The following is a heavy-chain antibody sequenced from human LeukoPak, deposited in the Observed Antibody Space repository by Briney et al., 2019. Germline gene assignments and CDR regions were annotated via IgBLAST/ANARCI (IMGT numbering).Heavy chain of an antibody. CDR1: GDSISSYF. J-gene: IGHJ5*02. CDR3: ARDSHSLDMATPGGFDP. CDR2: VHSSGST. V-gene: IGHV4-59*12. D-gene: IGHD5-24*01. Sequence: SETLSLTCTVSGDSISSYFWSWIRQPPGKRLECIGYVHSSGSTSYNPSLKTRVTISVDTSKTQFSLNLRSVTAADTAVYYCARDSHSLDMATPGGFDPWGQGTLVTVSS.